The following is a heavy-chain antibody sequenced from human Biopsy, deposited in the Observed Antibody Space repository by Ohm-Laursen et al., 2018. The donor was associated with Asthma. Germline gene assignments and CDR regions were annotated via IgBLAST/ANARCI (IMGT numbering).Heavy chain of an antibody. D-gene: IGHD3-3*01. CDR3: ARGALARKRDDFWSAYYLY. Sequence: ASVKVSCKASGYTFTDYGIAWVRQAPGQGLEWMGWSSAYNGHTKYAQKFQGRVTMTTDKSANTAHMELRSLTSDDTAIFYCARGALARKRDDFWSAYYLYWGQGTLVTVSS. CDR2: SSAYNGHT. V-gene: IGHV1-18*04. J-gene: IGHJ4*02. CDR1: GYTFTDYG.